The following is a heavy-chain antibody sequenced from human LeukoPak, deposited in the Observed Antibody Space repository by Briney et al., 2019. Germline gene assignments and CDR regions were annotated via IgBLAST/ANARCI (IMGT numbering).Heavy chain of an antibody. V-gene: IGHV3-30-3*01. CDR2: ISYDGSNK. J-gene: IGHJ6*02. Sequence: PGGSLRLSCAASGFTFSSYAMHWVRQAPGKGLEWVAVISYDGSNKYYADSVKGRFTISRDNPKNTLYLQMNSLRAEDTAVYYCARDRSVVVPAAITNYYYGMDVWGQGTTVTVSS. CDR1: GFTFSSYA. D-gene: IGHD2-2*01. CDR3: ARDRSVVVPAAITNYYYGMDV.